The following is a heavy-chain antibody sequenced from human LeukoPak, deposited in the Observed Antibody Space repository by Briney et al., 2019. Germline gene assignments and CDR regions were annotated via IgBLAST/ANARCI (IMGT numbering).Heavy chain of an antibody. Sequence: GESLRISCKGSGYSFTTYWIGWVRQMPGKGLEWMGIIYPGDSDTKYSPSFQGQVTISADKSITTAYLQWSSLKASDTAMYYCARQPYYYDSRGYNSDSWGQGTLVTVSS. J-gene: IGHJ4*02. CDR3: ARQPYYYDSRGYNSDS. V-gene: IGHV5-51*01. D-gene: IGHD3-22*01. CDR2: IYPGDSDT. CDR1: GYSFTTYW.